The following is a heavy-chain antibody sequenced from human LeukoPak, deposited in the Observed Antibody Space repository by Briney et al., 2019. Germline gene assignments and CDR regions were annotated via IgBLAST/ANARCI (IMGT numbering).Heavy chain of an antibody. J-gene: IGHJ4*02. CDR3: ARQLGYCSSTSCYADKVDY. CDR2: IYYSGST. V-gene: IGHV4-39*01. CDR1: GGSISSSSYY. Sequence: SETLSLTCTVSGGSISSSSYYWGWIRQPPGKGREGIGSIYYSGSTYYNPSLKSRVTISLDTSKNQFSLKLSSVTAADTAVYYCARQLGYCSSTSCYADKVDYWGQGTLVTVSS. D-gene: IGHD2-2*01.